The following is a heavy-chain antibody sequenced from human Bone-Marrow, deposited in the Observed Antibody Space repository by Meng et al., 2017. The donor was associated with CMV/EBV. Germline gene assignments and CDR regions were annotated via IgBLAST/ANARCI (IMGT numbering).Heavy chain of an antibody. CDR3: ARGDIIRGY. J-gene: IGHJ4*02. CDR2: INTKSGGT. CDR1: GYTFIDYD. D-gene: IGHD3-10*01. Sequence: KVSCKASGYTFIDYDIHWVRQAPGQGLEWMGWINTKSGGTKYAQKFQGSVTMTRDTSISTAYMELTRLRSDDTAVYYCARGDIIRGYWGQGTLVTVSS. V-gene: IGHV1-2*02.